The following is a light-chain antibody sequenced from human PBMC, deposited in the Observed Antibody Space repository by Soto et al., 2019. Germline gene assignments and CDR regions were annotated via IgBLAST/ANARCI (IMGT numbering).Light chain of an antibody. Sequence: DIQMTQSPSSLSASVGDRVNITCRASQSIATYLNWYQHKAGKAPNVLISAASSLHSGVPSRFSGSGSGTDFTLTISGLQREDFATYYCQQSYTTPFTFGQGTRLE. J-gene: IGKJ5*01. CDR2: AAS. CDR3: QQSYTTPFT. CDR1: QSIATY. V-gene: IGKV1-39*01.